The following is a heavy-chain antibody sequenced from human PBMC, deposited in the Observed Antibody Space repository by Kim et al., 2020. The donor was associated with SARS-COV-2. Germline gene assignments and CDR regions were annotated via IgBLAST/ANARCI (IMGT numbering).Heavy chain of an antibody. V-gene: IGHV1-18*01. J-gene: IGHJ6*02. Sequence: KVQGRVTMTTDTSTSTAYMELRSLRSDDTAVYYCARNSEEAAPLYYGMDVWGQGTTVTVSS. CDR3: ARNSEEAAPLYYGMDV. D-gene: IGHD3-10*01.